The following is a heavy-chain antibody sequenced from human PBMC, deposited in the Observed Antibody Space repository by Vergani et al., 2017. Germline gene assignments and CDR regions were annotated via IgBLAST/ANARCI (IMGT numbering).Heavy chain of an antibody. Sequence: EVHLLESGGGQVEAGGSLRLSCVASGFPFSNSAMSWVRQTSGKGLEWVSAISGHGDRTYYADSVKGRFTISRDNSKSTLFLQMNGLTSEDTAIYYCAQCANSVPRLPVYWGQGALVAVSS. CDR1: GFPFSNSA. V-gene: IGHV3-23*01. J-gene: IGHJ4*02. CDR3: AQCANSVPRLPVY. D-gene: IGHD5/OR15-5a*01. CDR2: ISGHGDRT.